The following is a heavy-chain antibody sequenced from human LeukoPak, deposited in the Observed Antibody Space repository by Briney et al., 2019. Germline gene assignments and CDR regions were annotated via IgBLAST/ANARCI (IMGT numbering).Heavy chain of an antibody. CDR3: ARAPSEIGGYYPEYFRH. D-gene: IGHD3-22*01. CDR2: IKSDGKT. V-gene: IGHV3-74*01. Sequence: GGSLRLSCAASGFSFSSYWMHWVRQAPGKGLVWVSRIKSDGKTNYADSVKGRFTISRDNAKNTVSLQMNSLRAEDTDVYYCARAPSEIGGYYPEYFRHWGQGTLVTVSS. CDR1: GFSFSSYW. J-gene: IGHJ1*01.